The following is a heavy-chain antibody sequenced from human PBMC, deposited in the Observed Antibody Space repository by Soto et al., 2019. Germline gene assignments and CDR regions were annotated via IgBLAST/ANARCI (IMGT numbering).Heavy chain of an antibody. CDR2: IIPILGIA. CDR3: ARALFGSPAHYYYIDF. Sequence: QVQLVQSGAEVKKPGSSVKVSCKASGGTFSSYTISWVRQAPGQGLEWMGRIIPILGIANYAQKFQGRVTLTADKSTSTGYMELSSLRSEDTGVYYWARALFGSPAHYYYIDFWGKGTTVTVSS. CDR1: GGTFSSYT. J-gene: IGHJ6*03. D-gene: IGHD3-16*01. V-gene: IGHV1-69*02.